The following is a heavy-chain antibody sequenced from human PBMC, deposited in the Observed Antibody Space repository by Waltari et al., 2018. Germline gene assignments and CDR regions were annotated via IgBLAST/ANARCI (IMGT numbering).Heavy chain of an antibody. D-gene: IGHD5-12*01. Sequence: EVQLVEAGGDLVPPGGSLRLSCEASGFTFSASWRPWVRQSPGKGPVWVSRINGDGYGITYSDSVKGRFTISRDNTKNTLYLQMNSLRVEDTAVYYCARKGGRGYAYGPFYFDYWGQGALVIVSS. CDR3: ARKGGRGYAYGPFYFDY. CDR2: INGDGYGI. J-gene: IGHJ4*02. CDR1: GFTFSASW. V-gene: IGHV3-74*01.